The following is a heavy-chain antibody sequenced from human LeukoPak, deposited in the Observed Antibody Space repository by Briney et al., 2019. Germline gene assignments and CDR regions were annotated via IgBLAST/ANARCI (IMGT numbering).Heavy chain of an antibody. CDR1: GGSISSSSYY. Sequence: SETLSFSCTVSGGSISSSSYYWGWIRQPPGRGLEWIGSIYYSGSTYYNWSLKSRVTISVDTSKNQFSLKLSSVTAADTAVYYCARDYEIGYAGYWSQATLVTVSS. V-gene: IGHV4-39*02. J-gene: IGHJ4*02. D-gene: IGHD5-12*01. CDR3: ARDYEIGYAGY. CDR2: IYYSGST.